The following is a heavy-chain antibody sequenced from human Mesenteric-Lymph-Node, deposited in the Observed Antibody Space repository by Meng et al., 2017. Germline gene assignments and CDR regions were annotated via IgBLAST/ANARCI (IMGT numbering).Heavy chain of an antibody. V-gene: IGHV3-23*01. J-gene: IGHJ4*02. Sequence: GGSLRLSCVGSGFTFSDYVMNWVRQAPGKGLEGVSDILGSGYSTYYEDSVKGRFTISRDNSKNTLYLEIHSLRADDTATYYCAKRRRDGYNSEFDYWGQGTLVTVSS. CDR2: ILGSGYST. CDR1: GFTFSDYV. D-gene: IGHD5-24*01. CDR3: AKRRRDGYNSEFDY.